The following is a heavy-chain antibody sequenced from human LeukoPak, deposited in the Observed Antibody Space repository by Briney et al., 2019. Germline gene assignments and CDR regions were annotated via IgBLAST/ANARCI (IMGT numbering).Heavy chain of an antibody. Sequence: GESLKISCKGSGYSINNYWIGWVRQMPGKGLEWMGIIYPADSDIRYSPSFQGQVTISADKSISTAYLQWSSLKASDTAMYYCARQEYCSGGSCYTWFDPWGQGTLVAVSS. D-gene: IGHD2-15*01. V-gene: IGHV5-51*01. J-gene: IGHJ5*02. CDR2: IYPADSDI. CDR3: ARQEYCSGGSCYTWFDP. CDR1: GYSINNYW.